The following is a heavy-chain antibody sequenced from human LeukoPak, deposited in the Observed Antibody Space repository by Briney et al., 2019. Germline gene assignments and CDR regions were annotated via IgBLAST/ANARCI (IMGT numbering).Heavy chain of an antibody. CDR1: GGSISSYY. V-gene: IGHV4-59*01. D-gene: IGHD2-2*02. J-gene: IGHJ5*02. CDR3: AGIVPAAIGFDP. Sequence: PSETLSLTRTVSGGSISSYYWSWIRQPPGKGLEWIGYIYYSGCTNYNPSLKSRVTISVDTSKNQFSLRLSSVTAADTAVYYCAGIVPAAIGFDPWGQGTLVTVSS. CDR2: IYYSGCT.